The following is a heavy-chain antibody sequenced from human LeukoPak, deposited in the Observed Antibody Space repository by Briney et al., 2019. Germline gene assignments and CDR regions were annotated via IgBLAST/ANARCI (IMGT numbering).Heavy chain of an antibody. J-gene: IGHJ4*02. D-gene: IGHD3-22*01. Sequence: GGSLRLSCAASGFTFSGYAMNWVRQAPAKGLEWVSTISGSGDYTYYADSVKSRFTISRDNSKNMMYLQMNSLRAEDTAVYYCAKASYYSDSRGFPNFDSWGQGTLVTVSS. CDR1: GFTFSGYA. CDR3: AKASYYSDSRGFPNFDS. V-gene: IGHV3-23*01. CDR2: ISGSGDYT.